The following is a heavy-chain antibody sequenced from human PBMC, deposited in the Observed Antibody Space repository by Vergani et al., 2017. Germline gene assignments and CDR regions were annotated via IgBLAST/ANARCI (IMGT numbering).Heavy chain of an antibody. D-gene: IGHD4/OR15-4a*01. CDR1: GYTFTGYY. CDR3: ARDLTYYYYGMDV. V-gene: IGHV1-2*02. Sequence: QVQLVQSGAEVKKPGASVKVSCKASGYTFTGYYMHWVRQAPGQGLEWMGWINPNSGSTNYAQKFQGRVTMTRDTSISTAYMELSRLRSDDTAVYYCARDLTYYYYGMDVWGQGTTVTVSS. J-gene: IGHJ6*02. CDR2: INPNSGST.